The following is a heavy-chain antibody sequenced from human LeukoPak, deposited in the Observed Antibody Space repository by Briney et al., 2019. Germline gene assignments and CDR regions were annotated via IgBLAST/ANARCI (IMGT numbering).Heavy chain of an antibody. CDR3: ARGGDPAAFDI. CDR1: GGSISSSSYY. V-gene: IGHV4-61*05. Sequence: SETLSLTCTVSGGSISSSSYYWGWIRQPPGKGLEWIGYIYYSGSTNYNPSLKSRVTISVDTSKNQFSLKLSSVTAADTAVYYCARGGDPAAFDIWGQGTMVTVSS. D-gene: IGHD2-21*02. CDR2: IYYSGST. J-gene: IGHJ3*02.